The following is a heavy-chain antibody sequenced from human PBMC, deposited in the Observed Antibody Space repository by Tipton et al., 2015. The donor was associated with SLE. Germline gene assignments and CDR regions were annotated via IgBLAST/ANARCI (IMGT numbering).Heavy chain of an antibody. CDR1: GGSFSGHY. CDR3: ARRGQQLGRSWFDP. D-gene: IGHD6-13*01. Sequence: GLVKPSETLSLTCAVYGGSFSGHYWSWIRQPPGRGLEWIGYLYYSGSPYYNPSLKSRITMSVDTPQNQFSLKLYSVTAADTAVYYCARRGQQLGRSWFDPWGQGTLVTVSS. CDR2: LYYSGSP. V-gene: IGHV4-34*10. J-gene: IGHJ5*02.